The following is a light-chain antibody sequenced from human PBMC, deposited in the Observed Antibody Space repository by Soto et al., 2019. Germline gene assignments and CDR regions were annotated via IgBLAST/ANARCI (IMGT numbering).Light chain of an antibody. V-gene: IGKV3-20*01. J-gene: IGKJ1*01. CDR3: QQFAYPPWT. Sequence: DTVLTQSPGTLSLSPGERATLSCRASQSVTSTYLAWYQHRPGQAPRLLIYGASTRATGIPDRFSGSGSGTDFTLTISRLAPEDCAVYYCQQFAYPPWTFGHGTTVEIK. CDR2: GAS. CDR1: QSVTSTY.